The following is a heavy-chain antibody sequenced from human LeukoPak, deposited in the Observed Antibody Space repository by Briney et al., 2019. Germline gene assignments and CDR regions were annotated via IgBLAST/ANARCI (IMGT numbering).Heavy chain of an antibody. CDR3: ATVGATSYYYMDV. CDR2: FDPEDGET. V-gene: IGHV1-24*01. D-gene: IGHD1-26*01. J-gene: IGHJ6*03. Sequence: GASVKVSCKASGYTFISYGISWVRQAPGKGLEWMGGFDPEDGETIYAQKFQGRVTMTEDTSTDTAYMELSSLRSEDTAVYYCATVGATSYYYMDVWGKGTTVTVSS. CDR1: GYTFISYG.